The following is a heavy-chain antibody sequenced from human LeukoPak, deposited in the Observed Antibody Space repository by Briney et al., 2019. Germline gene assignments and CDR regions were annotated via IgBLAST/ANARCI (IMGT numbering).Heavy chain of an antibody. CDR2: MNPNSGYT. D-gene: IGHD5-12*01. CDR3: ARGTGSWLRLTRWFDP. CDR1: GYTFTSYD. J-gene: IGHJ5*02. Sequence: GASVKVSCKASGYTFTSYDINWARQATGQGLEWMGWMNPNSGYTDYAQKFQGRVTMTRNTSISTAYMELSSLVSEDTAVYYCARGTGSWLRLTRWFDPWGQGTLVTVSS. V-gene: IGHV1-8*01.